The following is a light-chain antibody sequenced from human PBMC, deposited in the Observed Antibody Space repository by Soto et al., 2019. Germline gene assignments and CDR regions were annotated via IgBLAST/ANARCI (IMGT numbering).Light chain of an antibody. CDR1: ETVYDRQ. Sequence: IVLTQSPGTLSASPGGRATLSCRSSETVYDRQLAWYQQRAGQAPRLLIYAISTRAAGIPDRFSGSGSGTDFTLIISRVEPADSAMYYCQQFGSSWWTFAQGTKVE. J-gene: IGKJ1*01. CDR3: QQFGSSWWT. V-gene: IGKV3-20*01. CDR2: AIS.